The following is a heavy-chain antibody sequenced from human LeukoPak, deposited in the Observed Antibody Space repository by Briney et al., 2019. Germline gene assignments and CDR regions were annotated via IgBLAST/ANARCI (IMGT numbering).Heavy chain of an antibody. J-gene: IGHJ6*03. V-gene: IGHV4-39*07. D-gene: IGHD3-10*01. CDR3: ARAGAASMVRGVRNYYMDV. CDR1: GGSISSSSYY. CDR2: IYYSGST. Sequence: PSETLSLTCTVSGGSISSSSYYWGWIRQPPGKGLEWIGSIYYSGSTNYNPSLKSRVTISVDTSKNQFSLKLSSVTAADTAVYYCARAGAASMVRGVRNYYMDVWGKGTTVTVSS.